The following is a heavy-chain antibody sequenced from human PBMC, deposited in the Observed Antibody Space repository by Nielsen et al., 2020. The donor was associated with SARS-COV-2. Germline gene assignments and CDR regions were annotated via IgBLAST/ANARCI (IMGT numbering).Heavy chain of an antibody. D-gene: IGHD1-26*01. CDR3: ARVLGGSVGATRYYYGMDV. V-gene: IGHV3-13*04. CDR2: IGTAGDT. J-gene: IGHJ6*02. CDR1: GFTFSSYD. Sequence: GESLKISCAASGFTFSSYDMHWVRQATGKGLEWVSAIGTAGDTYYPGSVKGRFTISRENAKNSLYLQMNSLRAGDTAVYYCARVLGGSVGATRYYYGMDVWGQGTTVTVSS.